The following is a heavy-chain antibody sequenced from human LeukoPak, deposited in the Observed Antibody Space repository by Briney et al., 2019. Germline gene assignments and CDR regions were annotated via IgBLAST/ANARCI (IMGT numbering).Heavy chain of an antibody. CDR3: VKEKDYYEYRYGMDV. Sequence: GGSLRLSCTASGFTFSSYGMHWVRQAPGKGLEWVTVISYDGSNKYYSDSVKGRFSISRDNSKNTLNLQMNSLRVEDTAVYYCVKEKDYYEYRYGMDVWGQGTTVTVSS. D-gene: IGHD3-22*01. CDR1: GFTFSSYG. V-gene: IGHV3-30*19. J-gene: IGHJ6*02. CDR2: ISYDGSNK.